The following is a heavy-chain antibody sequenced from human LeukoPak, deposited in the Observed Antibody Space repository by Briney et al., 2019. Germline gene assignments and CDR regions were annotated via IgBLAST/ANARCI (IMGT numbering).Heavy chain of an antibody. Sequence: PGGSLRLSCAASGFTFSSYGMHWVRQAPGKGLEWVAFIRYDGTNKYYADSVKGRFTISRDNSKNTLHLQMNSLRAEDTAVYYCAKEEGRYCSGVSCNEGVIYWGQGTLVTVSS. CDR1: GFTFSSYG. D-gene: IGHD2-15*01. CDR3: AKEEGRYCSGVSCNEGVIY. V-gene: IGHV3-30*02. CDR2: IRYDGTNK. J-gene: IGHJ4*02.